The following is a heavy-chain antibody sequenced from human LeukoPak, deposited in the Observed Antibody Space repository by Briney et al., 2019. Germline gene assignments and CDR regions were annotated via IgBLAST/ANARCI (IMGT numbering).Heavy chain of an antibody. D-gene: IGHD2-2*01. V-gene: IGHV1-18*01. CDR3: ARACSSSSCSYYYMDV. CDR2: ISAYNGNT. J-gene: IGHJ6*03. Sequence: ASVKVSCKASGYTFTSYGISWVRQAPGQGLEWMGWISAYNGNTNYAQKLQGRVTMTTDTSTSTAYMELRSLRSDDTAVYYCARACSSSSCSYYYMDVWGKGTTVTVSS. CDR1: GYTFTSYG.